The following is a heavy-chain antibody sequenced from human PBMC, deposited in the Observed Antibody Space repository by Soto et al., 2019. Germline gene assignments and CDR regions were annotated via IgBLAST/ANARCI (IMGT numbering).Heavy chain of an antibody. D-gene: IGHD2-15*01. CDR3: ASRVYCSGGSCFLAFDY. V-gene: IGHV5-51*01. CDR2: IYPGDSDT. Sequence: GESLKISCKGSGYSFTSYWIGWVRQMPGKGLEWMGIIYPGDSDTRYSPSFQGQVTISADKSISTAYLQWSSLKASDTAMYYCASRVYCSGGSCFLAFDYWGQGTMVTVSS. CDR1: GYSFTSYW. J-gene: IGHJ4*02.